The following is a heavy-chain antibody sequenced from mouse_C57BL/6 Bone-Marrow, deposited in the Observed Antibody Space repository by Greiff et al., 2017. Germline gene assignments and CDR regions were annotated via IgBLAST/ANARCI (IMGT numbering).Heavy chain of an antibody. Sequence: EVKLQESGPELVKPGASVTISCKASGYSFTDYHMNWVKQSNGKSLEWIGVINPNYGTTSYTQKFKGKATLTVDQSSSTAYMQLNSLTSEDSAGYYCAREELLRYTFDVWGTGTTVTVSS. D-gene: IGHD1-1*01. CDR2: INPNYGTT. J-gene: IGHJ1*03. CDR1: GYSFTDYH. V-gene: IGHV1-39*01. CDR3: AREELLRYTFDV.